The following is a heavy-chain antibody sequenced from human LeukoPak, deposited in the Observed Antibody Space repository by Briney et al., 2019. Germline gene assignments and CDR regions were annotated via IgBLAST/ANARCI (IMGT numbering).Heavy chain of an antibody. CDR1: GGSISSYY. Sequence: PSETLSLTCTVSGGSISSYYWSWIRQPPGKGLEWIGYIYYSGSTNYNPSLKSRVTISVDTSKNQFSLKLSSVTAADTAVYYCASGYPSAGSSFDYWGQGTLVTVSS. CDR3: ASGYPSAGSSFDY. D-gene: IGHD6-13*01. V-gene: IGHV4-59*01. CDR2: IYYSGST. J-gene: IGHJ4*02.